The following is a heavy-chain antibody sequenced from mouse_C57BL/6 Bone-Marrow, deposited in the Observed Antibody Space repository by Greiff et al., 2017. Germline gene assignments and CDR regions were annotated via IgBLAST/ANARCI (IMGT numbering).Heavy chain of an antibody. CDR1: GYTFTSYT. V-gene: IGHV1-4*01. CDR2: INPSSGYT. Sequence: QVHVKQSGAELARPGASVKMSCKASGYTFTSYTMHWVKQRPGQGLEWIGYINPSSGYTKYNQKFKDKATLTADKSSSTAYMQLSSLTSEDSAVYYCARNYGNLFAYWGQGTLVTVSA. CDR3: ARNYGNLFAY. J-gene: IGHJ3*01. D-gene: IGHD2-1*01.